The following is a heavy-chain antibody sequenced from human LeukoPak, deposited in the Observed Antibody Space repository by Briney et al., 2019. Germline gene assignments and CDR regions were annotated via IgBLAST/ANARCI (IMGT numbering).Heavy chain of an antibody. CDR3: ARGLGVTTTRGRLRFDP. Sequence: GGSLRLSCAASGLTFSSYGMHWVRQAPGKRLEWVAFIRYDGSNKYYADSVKGRFTISRDNSKNTLYLQMNSLRAEDTAVYYCARGLGVTTTRGRLRFDPWGQGTLVTVSS. D-gene: IGHD4-17*01. CDR2: IRYDGSNK. V-gene: IGHV3-30*02. CDR1: GLTFSSYG. J-gene: IGHJ5*02.